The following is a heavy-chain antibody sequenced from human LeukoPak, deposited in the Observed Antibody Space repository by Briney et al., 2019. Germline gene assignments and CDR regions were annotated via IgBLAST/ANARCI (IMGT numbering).Heavy chain of an antibody. CDR3: AESIGRDGYDY. D-gene: IGHD5-24*01. J-gene: IGHJ4*02. V-gene: IGHV4-39*07. CDR2: IYYSGST. Sequence: SETLSLTCTVSGGSISSSSYYWGWIRQPPGKGLEWIGSIYYSGSTYYNPSLKSRVTISVDTSKNQFSLKLSSVTAADTAVYYCAESIGRDGYDYWGQGTLVTVPS. CDR1: GGSISSSSYY.